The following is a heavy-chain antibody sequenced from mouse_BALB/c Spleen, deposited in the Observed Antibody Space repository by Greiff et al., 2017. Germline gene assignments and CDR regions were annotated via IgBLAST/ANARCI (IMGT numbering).Heavy chain of an antibody. V-gene: IGHV5-6-5*01. CDR2: ISSGGST. CDR1: GFTFSSYA. D-gene: IGHD2-1*01. CDR3: ARGYGNYFDY. J-gene: IGHJ2*01. Sequence: EVKLVESGGGLVKPGGSLKLSCAASGFTFSSYAMSWVRQTPEKRLEWVASISSGGSTYYPDSVKGRFTISRDNARNILYLQMSRLRSEDTAMYYCARGYGNYFDYWGQGTTLTVSS.